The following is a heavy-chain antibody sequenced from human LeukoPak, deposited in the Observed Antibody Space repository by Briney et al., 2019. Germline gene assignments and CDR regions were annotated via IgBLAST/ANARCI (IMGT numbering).Heavy chain of an antibody. J-gene: IGHJ3*02. V-gene: IGHV4-59*01. Sequence: SETLSLTCTVSGGSISTYYWNWIRQAPGKGLEWIGYVYSIGRTNSNPTLRSRVTISVVTSKNQFSLRLTSVSAADTAVYYCVREHSVGGGLDAFDMWGQGTMVTVSS. CDR2: VYSIGRT. D-gene: IGHD3-16*01. CDR3: VREHSVGGGLDAFDM. CDR1: GGSISTYY.